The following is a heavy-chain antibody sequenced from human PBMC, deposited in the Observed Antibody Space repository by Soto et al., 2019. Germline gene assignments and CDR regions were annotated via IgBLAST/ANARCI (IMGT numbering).Heavy chain of an antibody. CDR1: GYIFSTYG. Sequence: ASVKVSCKASGYIFSTYGIGWVRLAPGQGLEWLGWINTHNGHTNFAPKFKGRVAMTRDSSTSTAYMELSRLTPDDTAVYYCARAEGMAPYYSYAMDVWGQGTTVTVSS. V-gene: IGHV1-18*01. J-gene: IGHJ6*02. CDR3: ARAEGMAPYYSYAMDV. CDR2: INTHNGHT.